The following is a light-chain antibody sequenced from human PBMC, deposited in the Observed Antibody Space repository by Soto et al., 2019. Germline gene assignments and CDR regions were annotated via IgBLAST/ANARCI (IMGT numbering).Light chain of an antibody. Sequence: EIVLTQSPGTLSLSPGERATLSCRASQSVSSSYLAWYQQKPGQAPRLLIYGASSMATGIPDMFSDSGSETDFTLSISRLEPEDFAVYYCSQCGKSPPWTFGLWIKLEFK. CDR2: GAS. CDR1: QSVSSSY. V-gene: IGKV3-20*01. CDR3: SQCGKSPPWT. J-gene: IGKJ1*01.